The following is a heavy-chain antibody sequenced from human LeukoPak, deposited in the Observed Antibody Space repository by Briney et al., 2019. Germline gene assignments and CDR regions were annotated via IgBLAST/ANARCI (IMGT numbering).Heavy chain of an antibody. CDR1: GGSISSGGYY. D-gene: IGHD5/OR15-5a*01. CDR2: IYYSGST. Sequence: SETLSLTCTVSGGSISSGGYYWSWIRQHPGKGLEWIGYIYYSGSTYYNPSLKSRVTISVDTSKNKFSLKLSSVTAADTAVYYCARESTDGVRFDYWGQGTLVTVSS. V-gene: IGHV4-31*03. CDR3: ARESTDGVRFDY. J-gene: IGHJ4*02.